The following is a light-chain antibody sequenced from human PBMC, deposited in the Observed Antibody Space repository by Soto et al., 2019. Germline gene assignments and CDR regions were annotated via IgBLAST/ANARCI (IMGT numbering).Light chain of an antibody. Sequence: SALTQPASVSGSPGQSITISCTGTSSDIGAHDYVSWYQQHPDTAPKLIIYGINKRPSGVSGRFSASKSGNTASLTISGLQPEDDAIYYCSAYTASVFGGGTKLTVL. J-gene: IGLJ2*01. CDR3: SAYTASV. CDR1: SSDIGAHDY. V-gene: IGLV2-14*01. CDR2: GIN.